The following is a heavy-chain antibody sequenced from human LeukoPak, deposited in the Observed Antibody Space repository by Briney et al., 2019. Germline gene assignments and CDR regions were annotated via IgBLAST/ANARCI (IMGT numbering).Heavy chain of an antibody. CDR2: ISYDGSNK. CDR3: ARDYTVVKAFDI. CDR1: GFTFSSYA. J-gene: IGHJ3*02. Sequence: GGSLRLSCAASGFTFSSYAMHWVRQAPGKGLEWVAVISYDGSNKYYADSVKGRFTISRDNSKSTLFLQMNSLRVEDTALYYCARDYTVVKAFDIWGQGTMVTVSS. V-gene: IGHV3-30*04. D-gene: IGHD4-23*01.